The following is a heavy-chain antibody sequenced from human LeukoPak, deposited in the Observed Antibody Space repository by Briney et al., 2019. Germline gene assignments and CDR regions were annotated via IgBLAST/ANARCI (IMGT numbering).Heavy chain of an antibody. CDR2: IQYDGAKD. J-gene: IGHJ4*02. D-gene: IGHD6-19*01. Sequence: PGGSLRLSCTASGFTFSDFGMHWVRQAPGKGLEWVAFIQYDGAKDYYADSVRGRFTVSRDNSKNTMYLQMNGLSADDSALYHCAKDQAGGWGQGTLVTVSS. CDR1: GFTFSDFG. CDR3: AKDQAGG. V-gene: IGHV3-30*02.